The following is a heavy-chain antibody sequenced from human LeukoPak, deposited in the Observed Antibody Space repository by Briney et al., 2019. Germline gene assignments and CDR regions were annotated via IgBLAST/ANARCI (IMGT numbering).Heavy chain of an antibody. J-gene: IGHJ6*02. D-gene: IGHD3-10*01. Sequence: SETLSLTCTVSGGSISSDGFHWNWIRQHPGKGLEWIGEIYKSGSTYYNPSLKSRPTISIDTSKSQFSLKLTSVTAADTAVYYCARDRHYYGSGSYYPYYGMDVWGQGTTVTVSS. CDR1: GGSISSDGFH. V-gene: IGHV4-31*03. CDR3: ARDRHYYGSGSYYPYYGMDV. CDR2: IYKSGST.